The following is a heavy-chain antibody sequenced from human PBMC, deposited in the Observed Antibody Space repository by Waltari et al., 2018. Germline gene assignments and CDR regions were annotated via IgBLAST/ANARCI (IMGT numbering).Heavy chain of an antibody. CDR2: IIPILGIA. J-gene: IGHJ4*02. Sequence: QVQLVQSGAEVKKPGSSVKVSCKASGGTFSSYSSRRVPRAPGKGLEWMGRIIPILGIANYAQKFQGRVTITADKSTSTAYMELSSLRSEDTAVYYCARVGMDYGDAPDYWGQGTLVTVSS. V-gene: IGHV1-69*04. CDR1: GGTFSSYS. CDR3: ARVGMDYGDAPDY. D-gene: IGHD4-17*01.